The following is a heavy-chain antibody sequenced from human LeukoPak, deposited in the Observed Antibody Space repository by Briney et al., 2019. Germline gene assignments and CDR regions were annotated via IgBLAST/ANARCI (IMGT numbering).Heavy chain of an antibody. V-gene: IGHV3-23*01. CDR1: GFTFSSYA. CDR3: ARKAGYYYGSGDY. J-gene: IGHJ4*02. CDR2: IGGNGGSS. Sequence: GGSLRLSCAASGFTFSSYAMSWVRQAPGKGLEWVSAIGGNGGSSYYADSVKGRVTISRDNSKNTLYLQMNSLRAEDTAVYYCARKAGYYYGSGDYWGQGTLVTVSS. D-gene: IGHD3-10*01.